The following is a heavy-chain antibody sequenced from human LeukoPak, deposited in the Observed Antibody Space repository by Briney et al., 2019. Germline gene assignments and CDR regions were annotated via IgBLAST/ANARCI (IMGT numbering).Heavy chain of an antibody. CDR1: GYFMSSDYY. D-gene: IGHD3-10*01. Sequence: SVTLTLTCSVCGYFMSSDYYLGWIGYTPGDGLDWIGSKHHSGRTHCNPSLKPRVTISVDTSKNQFSLKLISVTAADTAVYYCARIQRELLWFGESYYFDYWCQGTLVTVSS. CDR3: ARIQRELLWFGESYYFDY. J-gene: IGHJ4*02. V-gene: IGHV4-38-2*02. CDR2: KHHSGRT.